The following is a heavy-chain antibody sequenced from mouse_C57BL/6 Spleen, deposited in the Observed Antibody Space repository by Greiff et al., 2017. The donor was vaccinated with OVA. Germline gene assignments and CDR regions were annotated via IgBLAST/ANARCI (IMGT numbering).Heavy chain of an antibody. CDR3: TRKKAYYGNYEDAMDY. CDR1: GYTFTDYE. J-gene: IGHJ4*01. Sequence: QVQLQQSGAELVRPGASVTLSCKASGYTFTDYEMHWVKQTPVHGLEWIGAIDPETGGTAYNQKFKGKAILTADKSSSTAYMELRSLTSEDSAVYYCTRKKAYYGNYEDAMDYWGQGTSVTVSS. D-gene: IGHD2-10*01. V-gene: IGHV1-15*01. CDR2: IDPETGGT.